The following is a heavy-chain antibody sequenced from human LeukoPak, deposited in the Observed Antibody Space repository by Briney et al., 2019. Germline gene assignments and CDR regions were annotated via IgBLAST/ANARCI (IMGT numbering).Heavy chain of an antibody. CDR3: AKDRGSSGWPNWFDP. J-gene: IGHJ5*02. CDR1: GFTFDDYA. D-gene: IGHD6-19*01. V-gene: IGHV3-9*01. Sequence: GGSLRLSCAASGFTFDDYAMHWVRQAPGKGLEWVSGISWNSGSIGYADSVKGRFTISRDNAKNSLYLQMNSLGAEDTALYYCAKDRGSSGWPNWFDPWGQGTLVTVSS. CDR2: ISWNSGSI.